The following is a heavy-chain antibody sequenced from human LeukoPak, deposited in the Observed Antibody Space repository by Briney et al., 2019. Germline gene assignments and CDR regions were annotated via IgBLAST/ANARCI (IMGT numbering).Heavy chain of an antibody. D-gene: IGHD6-13*01. CDR3: ARGAIRGSSWKGVLWY. V-gene: IGHV4-39*07. CDR1: GGSISSSSYY. CDR2: IYYSGST. Sequence: SETLSLTCTVSGGSISSSSYYWGWIRQPPGKGLEWIGSIYYSGSTYYNPSLKSRVTISVDTSKNQFSLKLSSVTAADTAVYYCARGAIRGSSWKGVLWYWGQGTLVTVSS. J-gene: IGHJ4*02.